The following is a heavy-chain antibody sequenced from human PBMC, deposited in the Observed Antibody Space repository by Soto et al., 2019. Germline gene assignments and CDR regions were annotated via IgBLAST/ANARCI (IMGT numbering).Heavy chain of an antibody. V-gene: IGHV1-69*13. J-gene: IGHJ6*02. CDR3: ARVSVEGPDIVVAGYYYYGMDV. CDR2: IIPIFGTA. CDR1: GGTFSSYA. Sequence: SVKVSCRASGGTFSSYAISWVRQAPGQGLGWMGGIIPIFGTANYAQKFQGRVTITADESTSTAYMELSSLRSEDTAVYYCARVSVEGPDIVVAGYYYYGMDVWGQGPRSPSP. D-gene: IGHD2-15*01.